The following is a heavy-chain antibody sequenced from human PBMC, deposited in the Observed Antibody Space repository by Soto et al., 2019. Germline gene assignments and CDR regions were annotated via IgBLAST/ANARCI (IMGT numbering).Heavy chain of an antibody. CDR1: GYTFTSYG. CDR3: AKILDYGDYRRFDP. V-gene: IGHV1-18*01. CDR2: IRFYIVKK. Sequence: GASVKVSCKASGYTFTSYGISWVRQAPGQVFWWMGLIRFYIVKKNYAKKLQGRVTMPTDISPSTAYLELRSLRFDVTAVFYCAKILDYGDYRRFDPWGQETLVTVS. D-gene: IGHD4-17*01. J-gene: IGHJ5*02.